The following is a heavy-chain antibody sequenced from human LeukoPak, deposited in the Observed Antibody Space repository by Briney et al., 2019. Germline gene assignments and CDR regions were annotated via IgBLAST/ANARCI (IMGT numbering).Heavy chain of an antibody. J-gene: IGHJ4*02. CDR3: ARDARIAVAGTAGY. Sequence: ASVKVSCKASGYTFTGYYMHWVRQAPGQGLEWMGWISAYNGNTNYAQKLQGRVTMTTDTSTSTAYMELRSLRSDDTAVYYCARDARIAVAGTAGYWGQGTLVTVSS. CDR2: ISAYNGNT. CDR1: GYTFTGYY. V-gene: IGHV1-18*04. D-gene: IGHD6-19*01.